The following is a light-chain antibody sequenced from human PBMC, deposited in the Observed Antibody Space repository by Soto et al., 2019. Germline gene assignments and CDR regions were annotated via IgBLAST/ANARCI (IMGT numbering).Light chain of an antibody. V-gene: IGLV2-11*01. J-gene: IGLJ1*01. CDR1: SSDVGAYNY. CDR2: DVS. CDR3: CSYAGTYSYV. Sequence: QSALTQPRSVSGSPGQSVTISCTGTSSDVGAYNYVSWYQQHPGKAPKFMIYDVSKRPSGVPDRFSGSKSGNTASLTISGRQAEDEADYYCCSYAGTYSYVFGTGTKLTVL.